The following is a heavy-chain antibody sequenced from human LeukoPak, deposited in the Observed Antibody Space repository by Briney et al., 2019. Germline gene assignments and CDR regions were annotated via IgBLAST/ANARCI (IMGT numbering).Heavy chain of an antibody. CDR2: IYYSGST. J-gene: IGHJ3*02. CDR3: ARGLVWRFLFDSRRDSFDI. V-gene: IGHV4-59*12. Sequence: SETLSLTCTVSGGSISSYYWSWIRQPPGKGLEWIGYIYYSGSTTYNPSLESRVTISVDTSKNQFSLKLRSVTAADTGVYYCARGLVWRFLFDSRRDSFDIWGQGTTITVSS. CDR1: GGSISSYY. D-gene: IGHD3-16*01.